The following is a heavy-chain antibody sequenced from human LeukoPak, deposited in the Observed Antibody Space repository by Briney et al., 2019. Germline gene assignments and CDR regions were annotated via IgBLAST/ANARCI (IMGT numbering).Heavy chain of an antibody. CDR1: GFTLSSYA. V-gene: IGHV3-64*01. Sequence: PGGSLRLSCAAPGFTLSSYAMPWVRQAPAKGLENVSAISCNGDLTYYAQSVKGRFTISRDNSKNTLYLQTGSLRAEDMGVYYCARATGGHYDYWGQGALVTVSS. D-gene: IGHD1-1*01. CDR2: ISCNGDLT. J-gene: IGHJ4*02. CDR3: ARATGGHYDY.